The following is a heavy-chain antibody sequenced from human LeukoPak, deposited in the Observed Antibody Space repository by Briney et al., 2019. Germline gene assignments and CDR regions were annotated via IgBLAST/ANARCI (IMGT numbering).Heavy chain of an antibody. CDR1: GGTFSSYA. Sequence: SVKVACKAPGGTFSSYAISWVRQAPGQGLEWMGGIIPIFGTANYAQKFQGRVTITTDESTSTAYMELSSLRSEDTAVYYCARGEQPPYYFDYWGQGTLVTVSS. D-gene: IGHD1/OR15-1a*01. CDR2: IIPIFGTA. J-gene: IGHJ4*02. V-gene: IGHV1-69*05. CDR3: ARGEQPPYYFDY.